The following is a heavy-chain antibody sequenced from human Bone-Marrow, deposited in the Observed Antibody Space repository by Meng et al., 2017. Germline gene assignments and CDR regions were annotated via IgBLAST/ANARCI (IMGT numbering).Heavy chain of an antibody. Sequence: GESLKISCAASGFTFSSYDMHWVRQATGKGLEWVSAIGTAGDTYYPGSVKGRFTISRDNAKNSLYLQMNSLRAEDTAVYYCARGGGYSYGGFDYWGQGTLVTVSS. V-gene: IGHV3-13*01. CDR1: GFTFSSYD. J-gene: IGHJ4*02. CDR3: ARGGGYSYGGFDY. CDR2: IGTAGDT. D-gene: IGHD5-18*01.